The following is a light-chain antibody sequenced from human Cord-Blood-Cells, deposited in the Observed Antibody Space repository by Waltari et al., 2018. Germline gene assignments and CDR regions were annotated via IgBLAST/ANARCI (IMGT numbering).Light chain of an antibody. CDR1: KFGDNY. V-gene: IGLV3-1*01. CDR2: QDS. CDR3: QAWDRSTVV. J-gene: IGLJ2*01. Sequence: SYELTQPPSVSVSPGQTASITCSGDKFGDNYACWYQQKPGQSPVLVISQDSKRPSGIPERFSGSNSGKTATLTISGTQAMDEADYYCQAWDRSTVVFGGGTKLTVL.